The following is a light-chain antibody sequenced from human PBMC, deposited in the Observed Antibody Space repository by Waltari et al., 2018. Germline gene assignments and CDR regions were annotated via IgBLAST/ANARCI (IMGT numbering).Light chain of an antibody. V-gene: IGKV1-39*01. J-gene: IGKJ1*01. CDR3: QQSYSTPWT. Sequence: DIQMTQSPSSLSASVGDRVTITCRASQSISSYLNWYQQKPGKAPKLLIYAASSLQSGVPSRFSGSGSGTEFTLTIGSLQPEDFATYYCQQSYSTPWTLGQGTKVEIK. CDR1: QSISSY. CDR2: AAS.